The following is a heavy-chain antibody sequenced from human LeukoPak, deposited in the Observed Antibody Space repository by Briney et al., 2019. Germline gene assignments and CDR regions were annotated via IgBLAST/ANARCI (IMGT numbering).Heavy chain of an antibody. CDR2: TYYRSKWYN. CDR3: ARDKRGYYYGSGLNWFDP. V-gene: IGHV6-1*01. CDR1: GDSVSSNSAA. J-gene: IGHJ5*02. Sequence: SQTLSPTCAISGDSVSSNSAAWNWIRQSPSRGLERLGRTYYRSKWYNDYAVSVKSRITINPDTSKNQFSLQLNSVTPEDTAVYYCARDKRGYYYGSGLNWFDPWGQGTLVTVSS. D-gene: IGHD3-10*01.